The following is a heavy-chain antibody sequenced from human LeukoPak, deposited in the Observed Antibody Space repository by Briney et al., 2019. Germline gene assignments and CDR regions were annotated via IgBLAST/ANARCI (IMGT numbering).Heavy chain of an antibody. V-gene: IGHV1-8*01. CDR3: ARGKWHFDY. CDR1: GYTFTSCD. Sequence: ASVTVSCKASGYTFTSCDINWVRQAPGQGLEWMGWMNPNSGNTGYGQSFQGRVTMTTDTSTSTAYMELRSLRSDDTAVYYCARGKWHFDYWGQGTLVTVSS. J-gene: IGHJ4*02. D-gene: IGHD5-12*01. CDR2: MNPNSGNT.